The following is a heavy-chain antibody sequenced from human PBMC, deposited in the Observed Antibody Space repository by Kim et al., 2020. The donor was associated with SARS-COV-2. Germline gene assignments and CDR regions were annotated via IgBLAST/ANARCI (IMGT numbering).Heavy chain of an antibody. J-gene: IGHJ4*02. V-gene: IGHV3-7*03. CDR1: GFTFSNYW. D-gene: IGHD3-3*01. CDR2: INEDGSEK. Sequence: GGSLRLSCEASGFTFSNYWMSWVRQAPGKGLEWVANINEDGSEKYHVDSVTGRFTISRDTPKNSLYLQMNSLRAEDTAVYYCLRNGRRVAPATPPYDSWGQGTLVTVSS. CDR3: LRNGRRVAPATPPYDS.